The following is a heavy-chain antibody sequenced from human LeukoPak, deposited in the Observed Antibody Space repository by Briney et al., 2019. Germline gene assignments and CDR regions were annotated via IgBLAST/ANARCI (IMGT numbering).Heavy chain of an antibody. J-gene: IGHJ4*02. Sequence: GASAKVSCKASGYTFTSYGISWVRQAPGQGLEWMGWISAYNGNTNYAQKLQGRVTMTTDTSTSTAYMELRSLRSDDTAVYYCARDEHIVVVPAASPIGYWGQGTLVTVSS. V-gene: IGHV1-18*01. D-gene: IGHD2-2*01. CDR2: ISAYNGNT. CDR1: GYTFTSYG. CDR3: ARDEHIVVVPAASPIGY.